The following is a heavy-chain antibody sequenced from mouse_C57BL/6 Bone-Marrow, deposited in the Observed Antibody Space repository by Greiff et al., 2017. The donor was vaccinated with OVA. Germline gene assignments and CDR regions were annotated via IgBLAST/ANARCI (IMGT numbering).Heavy chain of an antibody. Sequence: VKVVESGAELVRPGASVKLSCKASGYTFTDYYINWVKQRPGQGLEWIARIYPGSGNTYYNEKFKGKATLTAEKSSSTAYMQLSSLTSEDSAVYFCARDGSSSYDYAMDYWGQGTSVTVAS. D-gene: IGHD1-1*01. CDR2: IYPGSGNT. V-gene: IGHV1-76*01. CDR1: GYTFTDYY. CDR3: ARDGSSSYDYAMDY. J-gene: IGHJ4*01.